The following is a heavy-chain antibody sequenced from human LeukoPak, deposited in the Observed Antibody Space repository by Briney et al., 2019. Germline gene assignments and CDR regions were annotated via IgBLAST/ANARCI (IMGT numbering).Heavy chain of an antibody. CDR1: GFTFSSYS. Sequence: GGSLRLSCAASGFTFSSYSMNLVRQAPRKGLEWVSSISSGSSYIYYADSVKGRFTISRDNAKNSLYLQMNSLRAEDTAVYYCARESRGGSYYYYGMDVWGQGTTVTVSS. J-gene: IGHJ6*02. D-gene: IGHD2-15*01. CDR3: ARESRGGSYYYYGMDV. CDR2: ISSGSSYI. V-gene: IGHV3-21*01.